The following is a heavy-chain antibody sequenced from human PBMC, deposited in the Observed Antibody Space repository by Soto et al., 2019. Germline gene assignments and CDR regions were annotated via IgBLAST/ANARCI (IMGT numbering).Heavy chain of an antibody. CDR3: TTARYDSSGYYLGWFDP. V-gene: IGHV3-15*01. Sequence: EVQLVESGGGLVKPGGSLRLSCAASGFTFSNAWMSWVRQAPGKGLEWVGRIKSKTDGGTTDYAAPVKGRFTISRDDSKNTLYLQMNSLKTEETAVYDCTTARYDSSGYYLGWFDPWGQGTLVTVSS. CDR2: IKSKTDGGTT. CDR1: GFTFSNAW. D-gene: IGHD3-22*01. J-gene: IGHJ5*02.